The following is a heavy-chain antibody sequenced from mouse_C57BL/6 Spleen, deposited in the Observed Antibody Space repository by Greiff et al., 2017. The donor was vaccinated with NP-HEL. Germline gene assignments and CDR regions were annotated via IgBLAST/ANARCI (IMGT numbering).Heavy chain of an antibody. D-gene: IGHD1-1*01. Sequence: EVQLQQSGPELVKPGASVKISCKASGYTFTDYYMNWVKQSHGKSLEWIGDINPNNGGTSYNQKFKGKATLTVDKSSSTAYMELRSLTSEDSAVYYCARMGYYGAYWGQGTLVTVSA. CDR2: INPNNGGT. CDR1: GYTFTDYY. J-gene: IGHJ3*01. V-gene: IGHV1-26*01. CDR3: ARMGYYGAY.